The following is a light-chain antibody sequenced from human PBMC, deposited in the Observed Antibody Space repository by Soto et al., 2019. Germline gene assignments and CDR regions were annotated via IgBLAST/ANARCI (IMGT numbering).Light chain of an antibody. CDR2: DAS. J-gene: IGKJ1*01. CDR1: QTISGY. Sequence: DIQMTQSPSSLSASVGDRVTITCRASQTISGYLNWYQQKPGKAPKLLIYDASSLESGVPSRFSGSGSGTDFTLTITSLQPEDFATYYCLQHDTYPRTFGQGTKVDIK. V-gene: IGKV1-17*01. CDR3: LQHDTYPRT.